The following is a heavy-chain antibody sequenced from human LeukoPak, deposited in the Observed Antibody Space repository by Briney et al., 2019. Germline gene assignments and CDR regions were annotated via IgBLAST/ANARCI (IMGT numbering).Heavy chain of an antibody. CDR1: GYSISSGYY. J-gene: IGHJ3*02. D-gene: IGHD2-2*01. CDR3: ASLWKGYCSSTSCYAFDI. V-gene: IGHV4-38-2*01. CDR2: IYQSGST. Sequence: PSETLSLTCAVSGYSISSGYYWGWIRQPPGKGLEWIGIIYQSGSTYYNPSLKSRVTISVDTSKNHFSLKLTSVTAADTAVYYCASLWKGYCSSTSCYAFDIWGQGTMVTVSS.